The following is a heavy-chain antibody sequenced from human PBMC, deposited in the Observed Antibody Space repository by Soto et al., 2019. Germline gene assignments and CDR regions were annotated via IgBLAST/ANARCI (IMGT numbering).Heavy chain of an antibody. D-gene: IGHD6-13*01. J-gene: IGHJ4*02. Sequence: GASVKVSCKASGDTFSSYAISWVRQAPGQGLEWMGGISAYNGNTNYAQKLQGRVTMTTDTSTSTAYMELRSLRSDDTAVYYCARDGPGIAAAGTIWGQGTLVTVSS. CDR3: ARDGPGIAAAGTI. CDR2: ISAYNGNT. CDR1: GDTFSSYA. V-gene: IGHV1-18*01.